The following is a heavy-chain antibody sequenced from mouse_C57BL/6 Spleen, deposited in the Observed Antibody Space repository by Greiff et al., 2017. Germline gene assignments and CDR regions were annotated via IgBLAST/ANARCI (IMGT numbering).Heavy chain of an antibody. CDR1: GYAFSSYW. J-gene: IGHJ4*01. Sequence: QVQLQQSGAELVKPGASVKISCKASGYAFSSYWMNWVKQRPGKGLEWIGQLYPGDGDTNYNGKFKGKATLTADKSSSTAYMQLSSLTSEDSAVYFCERAGSSPYYYAMDYWGQGTSVTVSS. CDR2: LYPGDGDT. V-gene: IGHV1-80*01. D-gene: IGHD1-1*01. CDR3: ERAGSSPYYYAMDY.